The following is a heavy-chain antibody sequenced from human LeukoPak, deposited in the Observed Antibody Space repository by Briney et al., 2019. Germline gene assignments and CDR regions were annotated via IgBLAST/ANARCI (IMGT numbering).Heavy chain of an antibody. Sequence: SETLSLTCTVSGGSISSSSYSWGWIRQPPGKGLEWIGSIYYSGSTYYNPSLKSRVTISVDTSKNQISLKLSSVTAADTAVYYCARDGRFPPEVLPRYFDYWGQGTLVTVSS. J-gene: IGHJ4*02. CDR2: IYYSGST. V-gene: IGHV4-39*07. D-gene: IGHD1-26*01. CDR3: ARDGRFPPEVLPRYFDY. CDR1: GGSISSSSYS.